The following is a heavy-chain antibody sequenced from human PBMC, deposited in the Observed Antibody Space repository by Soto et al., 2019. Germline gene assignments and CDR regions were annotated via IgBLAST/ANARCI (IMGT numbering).Heavy chain of an antibody. V-gene: IGHV4-59*01. CDR1: GGSISSYY. CDR3: ARVGGNDILTGYYPNLNWFDP. J-gene: IGHJ5*02. CDR2: IYYSGST. D-gene: IGHD3-9*01. Sequence: QVQLQESGPGLVKPSETLSLTCTVSGGSISSYYWSWIRQPPGKGLEWIGYIYYSGSTNYNPSLKSRVTISVDTSKNQFSLKLSSVTAADTAVYYCARVGGNDILTGYYPNLNWFDPWGQGTLVTVSS.